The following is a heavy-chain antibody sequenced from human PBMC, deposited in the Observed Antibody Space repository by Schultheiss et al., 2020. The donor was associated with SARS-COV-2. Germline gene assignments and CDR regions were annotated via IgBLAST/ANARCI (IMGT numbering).Heavy chain of an antibody. CDR2: IVVDSGDT. J-gene: IGHJ6*02. V-gene: IGHV1-58*01. CDR1: GFAFTNSP. D-gene: IGHD6-13*01. CDR3: ARSGLAAAGNNYYYGMDV. Sequence: SVKVSCKLSGFAFTNSPVQWVRQARGQRLEWIGWIVVDSGDTNYAQKFQGWVTMTRDTSISTAYMELSRLRSDDTAVYYCARSGLAAAGNNYYYGMDVWGQGTTVTVSS.